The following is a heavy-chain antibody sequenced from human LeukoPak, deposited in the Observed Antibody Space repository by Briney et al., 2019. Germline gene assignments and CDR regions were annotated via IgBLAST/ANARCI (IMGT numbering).Heavy chain of an antibody. CDR3: AELGITMIGGV. CDR2: ISSSGSTI. Sequence: LGGSLRLSCAASGFTFSSYEMNWVRQAPGKGLEWVSYISSSGSTIYYADSVKGRFTISRDNAKNSLYLQMNSPRAEDTAVYYCAELGITMIGGVWGKGTTVTISS. V-gene: IGHV3-48*03. CDR1: GFTFSSYE. D-gene: IGHD3-10*02. J-gene: IGHJ6*04.